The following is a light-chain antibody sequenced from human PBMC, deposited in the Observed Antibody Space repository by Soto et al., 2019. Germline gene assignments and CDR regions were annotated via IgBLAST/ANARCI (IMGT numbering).Light chain of an antibody. CDR1: QSIGSW. CDR3: QRYNPYSRT. V-gene: IGKV1-5*01. J-gene: IGKJ1*01. Sequence: DIQITQSPSTLSASVGDRATITCRASQSIGSWLAWYQQKPGKAPNLLIYAASSLQSGVPSRFRGSGSGTDFTLTISRLQRDDFEIYYCQRYNPYSRTFGQGTKVDI. CDR2: AAS.